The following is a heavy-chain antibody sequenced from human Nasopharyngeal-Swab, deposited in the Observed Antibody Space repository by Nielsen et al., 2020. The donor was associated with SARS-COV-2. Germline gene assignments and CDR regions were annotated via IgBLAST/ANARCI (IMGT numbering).Heavy chain of an antibody. CDR2: IHYSGST. J-gene: IGHJ4*02. V-gene: IGHV4-59*13. CDR3: ARGIVGATV. CDR1: GGSISSYY. Sequence: GSLRLSCTVSGGSISSYYWSWIRQPPGKGLEWIGYIHYSGSTNYNPSLKSRVTISVDTSKNQFSLKLSSVTAADTAVYYCARGIVGATVWGQGTLVTVSS. D-gene: IGHD1-26*01.